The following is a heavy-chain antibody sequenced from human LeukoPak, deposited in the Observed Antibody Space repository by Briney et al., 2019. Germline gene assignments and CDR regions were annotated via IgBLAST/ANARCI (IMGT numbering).Heavy chain of an antibody. Sequence: PGGSLRLSXAASGFTFSNHWMSWVRQAPGKGLEWVANINQTGSEKYYVDSVKGRFTISRDSAKKSLFLQMNGLRADDTAVYYCAGEESSAWSHWGQGTLVTVSS. V-gene: IGHV3-7*01. CDR3: AGEESSAWSH. J-gene: IGHJ4*02. CDR2: INQTGSEK. D-gene: IGHD6-19*01. CDR1: GFTFSNHW.